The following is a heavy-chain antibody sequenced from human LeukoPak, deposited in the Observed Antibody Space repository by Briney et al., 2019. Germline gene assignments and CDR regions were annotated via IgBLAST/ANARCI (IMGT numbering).Heavy chain of an antibody. V-gene: IGHV6-1*01. CDR1: GDSVGRNGVA. J-gene: IGHJ3*02. CDR2: TYCRPNCYP. D-gene: IGHD4-17*01. CDR3: ASAYIVDYDAFDI. Sequence: SQTLSLTCAISGDSVGRNGVAWNWIRQSPSRGLEWLGRTYCRPNCYPDYALSMKSRITIISDTSNNQFYLHLNSVTAADTAVYYCASAYIVDYDAFDIWGQGTMVTVSS.